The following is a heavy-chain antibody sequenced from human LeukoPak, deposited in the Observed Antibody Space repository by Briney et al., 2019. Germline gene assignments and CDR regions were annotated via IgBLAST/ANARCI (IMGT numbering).Heavy chain of an antibody. V-gene: IGHV4-61*01. J-gene: IGHJ4*02. Sequence: SETLSLTCTASGDSVSRSSYYWTWIRQPPGKGLEWIGYIYYIGSTNYNPSLRSRLTMSVDTSKNQFSLRLSSVIAADTAVYYCARYYDSTGSFDYWGQGTLVTVSS. CDR3: ARYYDSTGSFDY. D-gene: IGHD3-22*01. CDR2: IYYIGST. CDR1: GDSVSRSSYY.